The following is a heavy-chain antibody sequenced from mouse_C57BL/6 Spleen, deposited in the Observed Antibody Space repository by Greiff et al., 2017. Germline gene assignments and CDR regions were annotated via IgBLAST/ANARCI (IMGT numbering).Heavy chain of an antibody. Sequence: QVQLQQSGAELVRPGASVTLSCKASGYTFTDYEMHWVKQTPVHGLEWIGAIDPETGGTAYNQKFKGKARLTADKSSSTAYMELRSLTSEDSAVYYCARRVHWDGGFAYWGQGTLVTVSA. J-gene: IGHJ3*01. D-gene: IGHD4-1*01. CDR3: ARRVHWDGGFAY. V-gene: IGHV1-15*01. CDR1: GYTFTDYE. CDR2: IDPETGGT.